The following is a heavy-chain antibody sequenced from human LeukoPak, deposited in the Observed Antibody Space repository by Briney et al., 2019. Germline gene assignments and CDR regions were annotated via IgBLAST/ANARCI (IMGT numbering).Heavy chain of an antibody. V-gene: IGHV3-48*03. D-gene: IGHD1-26*01. CDR3: ARAEWELVGRTSSFDY. CDR2: ISSSGSTI. J-gene: IGHJ4*02. CDR1: GFTFSSYE. Sequence: GGSLRLSCAASGFTFSSYEMNWVRQAAGPGLECVSFISSSGSTIYSADSVKGRFTISRDNAKNLLYLQMNSLRAEDTAVYYCARAEWELVGRTSSFDYWGQGTLVTVSS.